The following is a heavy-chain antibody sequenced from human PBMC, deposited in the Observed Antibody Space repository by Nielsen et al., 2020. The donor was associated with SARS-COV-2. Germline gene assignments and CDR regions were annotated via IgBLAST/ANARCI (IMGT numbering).Heavy chain of an antibody. CDR2: INSSGGRT. D-gene: IGHD2-15*01. Sequence: ASVKVSCKTSGYTFTSHYVHWVRQAPGQGLEWMGLINSSGGRTIYAQMFQGRVTVTRDTSTSTVYMELSSLRSEDTAVYYCARGGLVVVDSFDYWGQGALVNVSS. CDR1: GYTFTSHY. J-gene: IGHJ4*02. CDR3: ARGGLVVVDSFDY. V-gene: IGHV1-46*01.